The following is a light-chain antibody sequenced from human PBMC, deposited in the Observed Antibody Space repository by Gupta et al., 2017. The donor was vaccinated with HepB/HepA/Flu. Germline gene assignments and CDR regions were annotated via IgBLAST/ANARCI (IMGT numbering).Light chain of an antibody. CDR3: QKYDSAPQT. V-gene: IGKV1-27*01. Sequence: MTQPTSPLSASVGDRVTITCRASQDISNYLAWYQQKPGKVPQLLIYGASTLQSGVPSRFSGRGSGTDFTLTISSLQPEDVATYYCQKYDSAPQTFGQGTKVEIK. CDR2: GAS. J-gene: IGKJ1*01. CDR1: QDISNY.